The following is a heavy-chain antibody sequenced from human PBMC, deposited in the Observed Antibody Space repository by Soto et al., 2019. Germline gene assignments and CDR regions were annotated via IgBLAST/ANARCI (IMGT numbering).Heavy chain of an antibody. V-gene: IGHV3-30-3*01. D-gene: IGHD6-19*01. J-gene: IGHJ4*02. CDR2: ISYDGSNK. CDR1: GFTFSSYA. CDR3: ARALAVAGSGPDY. Sequence: QVQLVESGGGVVQPGRSLRLSCAASGFTFSSYAMHWVRQAPGKGLEWVADISYDGSNKYYADSVKGRFTISRDNSKTTLYLQMDSLRAEDTAVYYCARALAVAGSGPDYWGQGTLVTVSS.